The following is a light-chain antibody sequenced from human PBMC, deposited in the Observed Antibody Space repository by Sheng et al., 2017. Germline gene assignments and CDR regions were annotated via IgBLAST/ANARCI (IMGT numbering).Light chain of an antibody. CDR2: GAS. Sequence: DIVMTQSPATLSVSPGEGATLSCRASQNINNNLAWYQQKPGQAPRLLIFGASSRGTGIPARFSGSGSGTEFTLTISSLQSEDFAVYYCQQYNDWPMYTFGQGTKLETK. CDR1: QNINNN. V-gene: IGKV3-15*01. CDR3: QQYNDWPMYT. J-gene: IGKJ2*01.